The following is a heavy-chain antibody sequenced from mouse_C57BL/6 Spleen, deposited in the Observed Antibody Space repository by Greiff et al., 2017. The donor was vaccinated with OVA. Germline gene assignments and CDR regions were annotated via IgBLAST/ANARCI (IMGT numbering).Heavy chain of an antibody. Sequence: VQLQQPGPELVKPGASVKISCKASGYSFTGYYMHWVKPSPEKSLEWIGEINPSTGGTNYNQKFKAKATLTVDKSSSKAYMQLKSLTSKNSAVYYGARYSSGYVCCAYWGQGTLGTVSA. CDR3: ARYSSGYVCCAY. J-gene: IGHJ3*01. CDR1: GYSFTGYY. V-gene: IGHV1-42*01. D-gene: IGHD3-2*02. CDR2: INPSTGGT.